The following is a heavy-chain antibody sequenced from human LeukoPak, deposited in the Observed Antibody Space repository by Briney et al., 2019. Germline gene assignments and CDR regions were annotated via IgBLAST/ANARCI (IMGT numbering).Heavy chain of an antibody. CDR1: GGSISSSSYY. J-gene: IGHJ1*01. CDR3: ARVHDGDYFQH. Sequence: SETVSLTCTVSGGSISSSSYYWGWIRQPPGKGLEWIGSIYYSGSTYYNPSLKSRVTISVDTSKNQFSLKLSSVTAADTAVYYCARVHDGDYFQHWGQGTLVTVSS. CDR2: IYYSGST. V-gene: IGHV4-39*07.